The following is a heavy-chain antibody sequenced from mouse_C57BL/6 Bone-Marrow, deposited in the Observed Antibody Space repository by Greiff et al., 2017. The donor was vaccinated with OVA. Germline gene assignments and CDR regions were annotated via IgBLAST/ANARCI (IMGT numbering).Heavy chain of an antibody. Sequence: EVQLVESEGGLVQPGSSMKLSCTASGFTFSDYYMARVRQVPEKGLEWVANINYDGSSTYYLDSLKSRFIISRDNAKNILYLQMSSLKSEDTATYYCARATYYYGSRFYAMDYWGQGTSVTVSS. J-gene: IGHJ4*01. D-gene: IGHD1-1*01. CDR1: GFTFSDYY. CDR3: ARATYYYGSRFYAMDY. V-gene: IGHV5-16*01. CDR2: INYDGSST.